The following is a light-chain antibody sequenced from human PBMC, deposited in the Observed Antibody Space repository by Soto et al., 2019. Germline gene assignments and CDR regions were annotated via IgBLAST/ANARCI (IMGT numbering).Light chain of an antibody. Sequence: QSVLTQPPSVSAAPGQKVTISCSGSSSIIGNSYVSWYQQRPGAAPKLLIYDNNNRPSGIPDRFSGSKSAASATLGITGLQTGDEADYYCGTWDSSLSVVIFGGGTKLTVL. CDR2: DNN. J-gene: IGLJ2*01. V-gene: IGLV1-51*01. CDR1: SSIIGNSY. CDR3: GTWDSSLSVVI.